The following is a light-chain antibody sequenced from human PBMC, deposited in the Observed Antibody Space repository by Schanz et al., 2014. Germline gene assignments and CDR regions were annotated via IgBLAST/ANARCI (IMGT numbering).Light chain of an antibody. CDR2: GAS. J-gene: IGKJ1*01. V-gene: IGKV3-15*01. CDR3: QQYNNWPRT. Sequence: EIVLTQSPGTLSLSPGERATLSCRASQSVSSSYLAWYRQKPGQAPRLLIYGASTRATGIPARFSGSGSGTEFTLTISSLQSEDFAVYYCQQYNNWPRTFGQGTKVEI. CDR1: QSVSSSY.